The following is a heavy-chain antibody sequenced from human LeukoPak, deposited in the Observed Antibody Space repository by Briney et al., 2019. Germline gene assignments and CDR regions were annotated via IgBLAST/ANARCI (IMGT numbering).Heavy chain of an antibody. J-gene: IGHJ6*03. Sequence: GGSLRPSCAASGFTFSSYAMHWVRQAPGKGLEYVSAISSNGGSTYYANSVKGRFTISRDNSKNTLYLQMGSLRAEDTAVYYCARVSGDYVWGSYRQTPFYYYYMDVWGKGTTVTVSS. CDR1: GFTFSSYA. CDR3: ARVSGDYVWGSYRQTPFYYYYMDV. V-gene: IGHV3-64*01. D-gene: IGHD3-16*02. CDR2: ISSNGGST.